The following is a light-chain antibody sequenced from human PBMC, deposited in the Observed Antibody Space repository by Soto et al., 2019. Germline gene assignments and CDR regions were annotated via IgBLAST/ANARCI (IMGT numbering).Light chain of an antibody. CDR2: AAS. CDR3: QHIHSTPRT. V-gene: IGKV1-39*01. J-gene: IGKJ1*01. CDR1: QSIRSY. Sequence: DIQMTQSPSSLSASVGDRVTITCRSSQSIRSYLNWYQQKPGKAPKLLIYAASSLQSGVPSRFTGSGSATDLTRAIRSLQQKDLPTNYCQHIHSTPRTFWEGAKVDIK.